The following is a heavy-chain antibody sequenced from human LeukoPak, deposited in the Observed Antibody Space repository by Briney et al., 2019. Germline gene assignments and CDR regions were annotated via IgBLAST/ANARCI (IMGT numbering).Heavy chain of an antibody. Sequence: GASVKVSCKASGYTFTGYYMHWVRQAPGQGLEWMGRIIPILGITNYAQKFQGRVTIAADKSTSIAYMELSSLRSEDTALYYCAKTGDGFLEWLYYWGQGTLVTVSS. CDR1: GYTFTGYY. CDR3: AKTGDGFLEWLYY. V-gene: IGHV1-69*02. D-gene: IGHD3-3*01. CDR2: IIPILGIT. J-gene: IGHJ4*02.